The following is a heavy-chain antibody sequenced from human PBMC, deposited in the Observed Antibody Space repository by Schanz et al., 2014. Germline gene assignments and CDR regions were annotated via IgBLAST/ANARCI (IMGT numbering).Heavy chain of an antibody. CDR2: INPSGGST. CDR3: AKVAPAATYLDS. D-gene: IGHD2-2*01. Sequence: QVQLVQSGAEMKKPGASVKVSCKASGYTFTGYYMHWVRQAPGQGLEWMGWINPSGGSTTYAQKFQGRVTMTRDTSTSTVYMELSSLRSEDTAVYYCAKVAPAATYLDSWGLGTLVTVSS. J-gene: IGHJ4*02. V-gene: IGHV1-46*01. CDR1: GYTFTGYY.